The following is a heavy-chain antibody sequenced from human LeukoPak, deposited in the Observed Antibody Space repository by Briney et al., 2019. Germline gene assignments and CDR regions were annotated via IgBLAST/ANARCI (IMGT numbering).Heavy chain of an antibody. D-gene: IGHD3-16*01. CDR2: ISSSSSTI. V-gene: IGHV3-48*01. Sequence: PGGSLRLSCAASGFTFSSYSMNWVRQAPGKGLEWVSYISSSSSTIYYADSVKGRFTISRDNAKNSLYLQMNSLRAEDTAVYYCARDLGGETYPYFGYWGQGTLVTVSS. J-gene: IGHJ4*02. CDR3: ARDLGGETYPYFGY. CDR1: GFTFSSYS.